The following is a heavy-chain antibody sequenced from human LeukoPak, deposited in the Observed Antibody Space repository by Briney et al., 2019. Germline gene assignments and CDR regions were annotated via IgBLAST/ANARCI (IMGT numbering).Heavy chain of an antibody. CDR1: GFTFDDYG. CDR3: ANLYYYDSSGYLNDY. Sequence: PGGSLRLSCAASGFTFDDYGMSWVRQAPGKGLEWVSGINWNGGSTGYADSVKGRFTISRDNSKNTLYLQMNSLRAEDTAVYYCANLYYYDSSGYLNDYWGQGTLVTVSS. V-gene: IGHV3-20*04. CDR2: INWNGGST. D-gene: IGHD3-22*01. J-gene: IGHJ4*02.